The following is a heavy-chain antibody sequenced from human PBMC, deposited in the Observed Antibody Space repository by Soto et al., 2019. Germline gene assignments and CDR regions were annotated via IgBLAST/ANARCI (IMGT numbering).Heavy chain of an antibody. Sequence: QVQLVESGGGVVQPGRSLRLSCVVSGFRFSNYGMNWVRQAPGKGLEWMAVMSYDGTNEDYAESVKGRFTISRDNSKNTVYLQMSSLRGEDTAVYYCARDWDSTLSTYFDYWGQGTLVTVSA. CDR3: ARDWDSTLSTYFDY. D-gene: IGHD6-6*01. CDR2: MSYDGTNE. V-gene: IGHV3-30-3*01. J-gene: IGHJ4*02. CDR1: GFRFSNYG.